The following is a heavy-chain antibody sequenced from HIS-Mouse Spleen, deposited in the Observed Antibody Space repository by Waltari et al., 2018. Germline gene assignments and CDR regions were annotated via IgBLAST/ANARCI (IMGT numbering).Heavy chain of an antibody. V-gene: IGHV4-39*01. D-gene: IGHD6-13*01. Sequence: QLQLQESGPGLVKPSETLSLTCTVSGGSISSSSYYWGWIHQPPGQGLEWIGSIYYSGSTYYNPSLKSRVTISVDTSKNQFSLKLSSVTAADTAVYYCAKTMIAAADLYYFDYWGQGTLVTVSS. CDR1: GGSISSSSYY. CDR2: IYYSGST. CDR3: AKTMIAAADLYYFDY. J-gene: IGHJ4*02.